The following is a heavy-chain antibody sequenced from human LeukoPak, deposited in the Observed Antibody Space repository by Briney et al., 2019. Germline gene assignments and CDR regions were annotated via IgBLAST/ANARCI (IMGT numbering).Heavy chain of an antibody. J-gene: IGHJ4*02. D-gene: IGHD6-13*01. CDR2: IKQDGSEK. Sequence: PGGSLRLSCAASGFTFSSYWMSWVRQAPGKGPEWVANIKQDGSEKYYVDSVKGRFTIYRDNAKNSLYLQMNSLRAEDTAVYYCARVSSSWYYFDYWGQGTLVTVSS. CDR3: ARVSSSWYYFDY. CDR1: GFTFSSYW. V-gene: IGHV3-7*01.